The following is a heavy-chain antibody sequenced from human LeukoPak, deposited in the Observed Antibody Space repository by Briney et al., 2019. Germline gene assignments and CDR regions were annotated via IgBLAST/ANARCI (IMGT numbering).Heavy chain of an antibody. Sequence: NASQTLSLTCAVSGGSISSGGYSWSWIRQPPGKGLEWIGYIYHSGSTYYNPSLKSRVTISVDRSKSQFSLKLSSVTAADTAVYYCARGYYDYVWGSYRLGYFDYWGQGTLVTVSS. CDR1: GGSISSGGYS. CDR2: IYHSGST. CDR3: ARGYYDYVWGSYRLGYFDY. J-gene: IGHJ4*02. D-gene: IGHD3-16*02. V-gene: IGHV4-30-2*01.